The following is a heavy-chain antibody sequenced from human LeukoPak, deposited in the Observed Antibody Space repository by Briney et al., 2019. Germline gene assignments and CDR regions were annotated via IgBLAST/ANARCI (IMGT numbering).Heavy chain of an antibody. D-gene: IGHD2-21*01. CDR2: VYSTGNA. CDR1: GGSISNYY. J-gene: IGHJ4*02. V-gene: IGHV4-4*07. Sequence: SETLSLTCTVSGGSISNYYWNWIRQPAGKGLEWIGRVYSTGNANYNPSLKSRVTLSVDTSKNQFSLNLNSVTAADTAVYYCARDYSEDAYPYYFDYWGQGALFTVSS. CDR3: ARDYSEDAYPYYFDY.